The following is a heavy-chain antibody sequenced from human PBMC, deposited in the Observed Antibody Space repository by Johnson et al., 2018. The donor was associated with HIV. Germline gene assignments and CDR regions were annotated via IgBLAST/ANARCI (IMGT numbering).Heavy chain of an antibody. CDR3: ALGGSWYAFDI. Sequence: VQLVESGGGLVQPGGSLRLSCAASGFTVSSNYMSCVRQAPGKGLEWVSVIYSGGSTYYVDSVKGRFTISRDNSKNTLCLQMNSLRAEDTAVYYCALGGSWYAFDIWGQGTMVTV. CDR1: GFTVSSNY. V-gene: IGHV3-66*01. J-gene: IGHJ3*02. CDR2: IYSGGST. D-gene: IGHD2-15*01.